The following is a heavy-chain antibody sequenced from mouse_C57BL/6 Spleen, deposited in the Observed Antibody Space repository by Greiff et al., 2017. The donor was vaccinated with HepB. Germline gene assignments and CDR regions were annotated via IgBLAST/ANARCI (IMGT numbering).Heavy chain of an antibody. J-gene: IGHJ1*03. CDR3: ARKVGSSYGYFDV. CDR2: IWSGGST. D-gene: IGHD1-1*01. CDR1: GFSLTSYG. Sequence: VQLQESGPGLVQPSQSLSITCTVSGFSLTSYGVHWVRQSPGKGLEWLGVIWSGGSTDYNAAFISRLSISKDNSKSQVFFKMHSLQADDTAIYYCARKVGSSYGYFDVWGTGTTVTVSS. V-gene: IGHV2-2*01.